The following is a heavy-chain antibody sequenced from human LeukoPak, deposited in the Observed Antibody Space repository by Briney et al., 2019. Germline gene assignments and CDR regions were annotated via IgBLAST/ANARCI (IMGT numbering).Heavy chain of an antibody. V-gene: IGHV3-7*04. CDR3: ARVRNYYDSGSYHYYFDC. J-gene: IGHJ4*02. D-gene: IGHD3-10*01. CDR2: IKQDGSEK. CDR1: GFTFSTYW. Sequence: GGSLRLSCAASGFTFSTYWMSWVRQAPGKGLEWVANIKQDGSEKYYVDSVKGRFTISRDNAKKSLYLQMNSPRVEDTTVYYCARVRNYYDSGSYHYYFDCWGQGTLVTVSS.